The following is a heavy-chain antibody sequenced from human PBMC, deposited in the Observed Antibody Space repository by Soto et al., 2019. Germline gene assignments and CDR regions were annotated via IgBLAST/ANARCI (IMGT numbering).Heavy chain of an antibody. V-gene: IGHV4-31*03. CDR2: IYYSGST. D-gene: IGHD1-26*01. Sequence: QVQLQESGPGLVKPSQTLSLTCTVSGGSISSGGYYWSWIRQHPGKGREWIGYIYYSGSTDYNPSLESRVTISVDTSKNQFCLKLSSVTAADTAGYDCARGWGGAPLGRAFDIWGQGTMVTVSS. J-gene: IGHJ3*02. CDR1: GGSISSGGYY. CDR3: ARGWGGAPLGRAFDI.